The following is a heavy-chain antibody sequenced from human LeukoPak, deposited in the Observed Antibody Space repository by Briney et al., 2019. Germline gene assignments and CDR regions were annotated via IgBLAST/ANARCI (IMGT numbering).Heavy chain of an antibody. Sequence: ASVKVSCKVSGYTLTELSMHWVRQAPGKGREGMGGFDPEDGETIYAQKFQGRVTMTEDTSTDTAYMELSSLRSEDTAVYYCATGGLAVDYFDYWGQGTLVTVSS. CDR2: FDPEDGET. CDR1: GYTLTELS. D-gene: IGHD3-16*01. J-gene: IGHJ4*02. CDR3: ATGGLAVDYFDY. V-gene: IGHV1-24*01.